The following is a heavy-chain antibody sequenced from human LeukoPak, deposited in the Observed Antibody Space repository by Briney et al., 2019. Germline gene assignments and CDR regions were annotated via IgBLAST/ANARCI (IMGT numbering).Heavy chain of an antibody. D-gene: IGHD3-22*01. Sequence: GGSLRLSCEASGFIVSGNYMSWVRQVPGKGLEWVSVIYSDGSTYYADSVKGRFTIPRDNSKNTLYLQMDSLRADDTAVYYCARAPSSGYQYYFDYWGQGTLVTVSS. J-gene: IGHJ4*02. V-gene: IGHV3-53*01. CDR3: ARAPSSGYQYYFDY. CDR1: GFIVSGNY. CDR2: IYSDGST.